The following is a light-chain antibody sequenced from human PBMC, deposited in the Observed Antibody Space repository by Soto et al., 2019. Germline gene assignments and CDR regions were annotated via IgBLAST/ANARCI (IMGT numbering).Light chain of an antibody. CDR1: QGISDW. J-gene: IGKJ4*01. CDR3: QQANSFPLT. Sequence: DIQMTQSPSSVSASEGERVSITCRASQGISDWLAWYQQKPGRAPKLLIYTGSSLQSGVPSRFSGTGSGTDFTLTISILQPEDDATYYCQQANSFPLTFGGGTKVEIK. CDR2: TGS. V-gene: IGKV1-12*01.